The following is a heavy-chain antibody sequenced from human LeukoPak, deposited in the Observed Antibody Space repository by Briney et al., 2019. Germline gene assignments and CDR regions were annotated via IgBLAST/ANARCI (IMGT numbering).Heavy chain of an antibody. CDR2: IYYSGST. CDR1: GGSISSGGYY. CDR3: ARAVVTASDAFDI. V-gene: IGHV4-31*03. J-gene: IGHJ3*02. D-gene: IGHD2-21*02. Sequence: SQTLSLTCTVSGGSISSGGYYWSWIRQHPGKGLEWIGYIYYSGSTYYNPSLKSRVTIPVDTSKNQFSLKLSSVTAADTAVYYCARAVVTASDAFDIWGQGTMVTVSS.